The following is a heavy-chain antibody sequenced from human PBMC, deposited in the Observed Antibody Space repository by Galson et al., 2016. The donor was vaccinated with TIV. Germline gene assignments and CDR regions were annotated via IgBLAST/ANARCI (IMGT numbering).Heavy chain of an antibody. D-gene: IGHD2-15*01. V-gene: IGHV3-66*02. CDR3: ARDRVVDATYYYYYYCMDV. CDR2: ISDGGNT. J-gene: IGHJ6*03. Sequence: SLRLSCAASGLSVSINYMTWVRQAPGKGLEWVSLISDGGNTYYPDSVKGRFTISRDNSKNTLYLQMNSLRVEDTAVYYCARDRVVDATYYYYYYCMDVWGKGTTVTASS. CDR1: GLSVSINY.